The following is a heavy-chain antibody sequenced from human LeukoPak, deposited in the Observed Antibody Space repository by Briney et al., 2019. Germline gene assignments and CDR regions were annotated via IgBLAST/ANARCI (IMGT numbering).Heavy chain of an antibody. CDR3: AKVRTTVTTLPGDYGMDV. Sequence: GGSLRLSCAASGFTFSNAWMNWVRQAPGKGLEWVGRIKSKTDGGTTDYAAPVKGRFTISRDDSKNTLYLQMNSLRAEDTAVYYCAKVRTTVTTLPGDYGMDVWGQGTTVTVSS. V-gene: IGHV3-15*07. CDR2: IKSKTDGGTT. J-gene: IGHJ6*02. CDR1: GFTFSNAW. D-gene: IGHD4-17*01.